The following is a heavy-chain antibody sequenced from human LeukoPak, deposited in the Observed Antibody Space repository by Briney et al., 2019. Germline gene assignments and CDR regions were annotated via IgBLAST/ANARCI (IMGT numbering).Heavy chain of an antibody. CDR1: GGSISSRSYY. CDR2: IYYGGTT. V-gene: IGHV4-39*01. Sequence: SETLSLTCTVSGGSISSRSYYWGWIRQPPGKGLEWIGSIYYGGTTYYNPSLKSRVTISVDTSKNRFSLELSSVTAADTAVYYCARSYCSSTTCYAVGAFDIWGQGTMVTVSS. D-gene: IGHD2-2*01. J-gene: IGHJ3*02. CDR3: ARSYCSSTTCYAVGAFDI.